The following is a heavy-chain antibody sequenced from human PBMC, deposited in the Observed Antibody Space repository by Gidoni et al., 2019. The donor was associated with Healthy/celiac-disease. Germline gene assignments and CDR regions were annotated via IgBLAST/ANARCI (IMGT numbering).Heavy chain of an antibody. J-gene: IGHJ4*02. CDR3: AREGHVDTSYFDY. CDR1: GFTLSSYA. Sequence: QVQLVASGGGVVQPGRSLRLSCEASGFTLSSYAMHWVRQAPGKGLEWVAVISYDGSNKYYADSVKGRFTISRDNSKNTLYLQMNSLRAEDTAVYYCAREGHVDTSYFDYWGQGTLVTVSS. V-gene: IGHV3-30-3*01. D-gene: IGHD5-18*01. CDR2: ISYDGSNK.